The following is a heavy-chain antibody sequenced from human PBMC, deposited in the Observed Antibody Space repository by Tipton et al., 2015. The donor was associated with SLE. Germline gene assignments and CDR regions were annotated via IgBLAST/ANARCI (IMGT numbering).Heavy chain of an antibody. Sequence: SLRLSCAASGFTFSSYGMHWVRQAPGKGLEWVAFIQYYGSYNYYADSVKGRFTISRDNSKNTLYLQMNSLRAEDTAVYFCASVPYQMSLGAFDIWGQGTMVTVSS. J-gene: IGHJ3*02. D-gene: IGHD2-2*01. V-gene: IGHV3-30*02. CDR3: ASVPYQMSLGAFDI. CDR1: GFTFSSYG. CDR2: IQYYGSYN.